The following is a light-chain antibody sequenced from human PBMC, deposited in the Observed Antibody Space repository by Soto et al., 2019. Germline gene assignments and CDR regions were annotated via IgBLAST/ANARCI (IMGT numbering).Light chain of an antibody. CDR2: DAS. CDR3: QQYDNLPFT. Sequence: DIQITQSPSSLSASVGDRVTITCQASQDISNYLNWYQQKPGKAPKVLIYDASNLKTGVPSRFSGSRSGTDFTFTISSLQPEDFATYYCQQYDNLPFTFGGGTKVDIK. V-gene: IGKV1-33*01. J-gene: IGKJ4*01. CDR1: QDISNY.